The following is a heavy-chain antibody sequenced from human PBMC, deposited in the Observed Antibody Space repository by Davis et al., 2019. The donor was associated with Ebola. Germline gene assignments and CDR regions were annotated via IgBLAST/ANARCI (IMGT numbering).Heavy chain of an antibody. CDR3: ARGHIVVVPAAIFYYYYGMDV. J-gene: IGHJ6*02. D-gene: IGHD2-2*01. CDR1: GGSFSGYY. V-gene: IGHV4-34*01. CDR2: INHSGST. Sequence: SETLSLTCAVYGGSFSGYYWCCIRQPPGKGLEWIGEINHSGSTHYNPSLKSRVTISVETSKNQFSLKLSSVTAADTAVYYCARGHIVVVPAAIFYYYYGMDVWDQGTTVTVSS.